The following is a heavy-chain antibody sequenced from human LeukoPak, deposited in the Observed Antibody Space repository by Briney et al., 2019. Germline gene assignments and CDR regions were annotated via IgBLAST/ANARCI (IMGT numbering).Heavy chain of an antibody. CDR3: ARAPSEVGGYYPEYFRH. V-gene: IGHV3-74*01. CDR2: IKRDGKT. CDR1: GFTFSRYW. J-gene: IGHJ1*01. Sequence: GGSLRLSCAASGFTFSRYWMHWVRDAPGEGLVWVSRIKRDGKTNYSDSVKGRFTISRDDAKNTVSLQMDSLRAEDTGVYYCARAPSEVGGYYPEYFRHWGQGALVTVSS. D-gene: IGHD3-22*01.